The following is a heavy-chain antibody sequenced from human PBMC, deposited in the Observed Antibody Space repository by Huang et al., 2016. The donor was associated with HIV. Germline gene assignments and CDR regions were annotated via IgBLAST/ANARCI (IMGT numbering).Heavy chain of an antibody. CDR2: IHYSGST. Sequence: QLQLQGSGPGLVKPSETLSLTCTVSGGSITSSSYYWGWIRQPPGKGLEWVGSIHYSGSTDDNPSLKSRVTVSVDTSKNQFSLKLSSVTAADTAVYYCARHFSYYDSSGYTPWDAFDIWGQGTMVTVSS. J-gene: IGHJ3*02. CDR1: GGSITSSSYY. D-gene: IGHD3-22*01. CDR3: ARHFSYYDSSGYTPWDAFDI. V-gene: IGHV4-39*01.